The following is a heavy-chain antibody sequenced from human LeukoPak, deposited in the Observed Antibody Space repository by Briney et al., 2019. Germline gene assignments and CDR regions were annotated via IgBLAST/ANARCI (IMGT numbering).Heavy chain of an antibody. J-gene: IGHJ4*02. V-gene: IGHV3-48*03. CDR2: ISTSGDTV. CDR1: GFTFSNYE. D-gene: IGHD1-26*01. CDR3: ARDEVGATTEFDY. Sequence: PGGSLRLSCAASGFTFSNYEMNWVRQAPGKGLEWISFISTSGDTVYYADSVAGRFTISRDNAKKSLYLQMNGLRAEDTAVYYCARDEVGATTEFDYWGQGTLVTVSS.